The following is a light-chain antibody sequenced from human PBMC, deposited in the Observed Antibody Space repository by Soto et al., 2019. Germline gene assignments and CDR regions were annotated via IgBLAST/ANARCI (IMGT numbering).Light chain of an antibody. CDR1: RSDIGSYYF. Sequence: QSALTQPASVSGSPGQSITISCTGSRSDIGSYYFVSWYQQHPGKVPKLIIYEVIHRPSGVSHRFSGSKSGSTASLTISGLQAEDEADYYCSSYTTSSTYVFGTGTKLTVL. CDR3: SSYTTSSTYV. J-gene: IGLJ1*01. V-gene: IGLV2-14*01. CDR2: EVI.